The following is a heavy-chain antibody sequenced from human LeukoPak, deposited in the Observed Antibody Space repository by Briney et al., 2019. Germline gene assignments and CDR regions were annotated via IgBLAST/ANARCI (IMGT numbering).Heavy chain of an antibody. V-gene: IGHV1-46*01. Sequence: ASVKVSCTASGYTFTSYYMHWVRQAPGQGLEWMGIINPSGGSTSYAQKFQGRVTMTRDTSTSTVYMELSSLRSEDTAVYYCARDGPRGGDSPLGWFDPWGQGTLVTVSS. CDR1: GYTFTSYY. J-gene: IGHJ5*02. CDR3: ARDGPRGGDSPLGWFDP. D-gene: IGHD2-21*02. CDR2: INPSGGST.